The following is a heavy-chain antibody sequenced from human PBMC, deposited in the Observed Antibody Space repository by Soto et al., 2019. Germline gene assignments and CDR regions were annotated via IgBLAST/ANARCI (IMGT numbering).Heavy chain of an antibody. D-gene: IGHD4-17*01. V-gene: IGHV3-23*01. Sequence: EVQLLESGGGLVQPGGSLRLSCAASGFTFSSYAMSWVRQAPGKGLEWVSTISGRGGSTYYADSVKGRFTISRDNSKNTLYLQMNSLRAEDTAVDYCAKMDYGDYFNYFDYWGQGTLVTVSS. CDR1: GFTFSSYA. J-gene: IGHJ4*02. CDR2: ISGRGGST. CDR3: AKMDYGDYFNYFDY.